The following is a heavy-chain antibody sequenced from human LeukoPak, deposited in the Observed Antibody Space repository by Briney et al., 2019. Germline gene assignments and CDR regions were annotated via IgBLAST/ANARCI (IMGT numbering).Heavy chain of an antibody. J-gene: IGHJ4*02. D-gene: IGHD3-10*01. CDR3: ASCYGSITMVRGVTDFDY. V-gene: IGHV3-21*01. Sequence: GSLRLSCAASGFTFSSYSMNWVRQAPGKGLEWVSSISSSSSYIYYADSVKGRFTISRDNAKNSLYLHMNSLRAEDTAVYYCASCYGSITMVRGVTDFDYWGQGTLVTVSS. CDR1: GFTFSSYS. CDR2: ISSSSSYI.